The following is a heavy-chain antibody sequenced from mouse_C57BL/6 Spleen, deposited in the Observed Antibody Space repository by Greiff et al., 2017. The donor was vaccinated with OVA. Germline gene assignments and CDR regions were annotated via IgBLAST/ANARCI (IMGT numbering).Heavy chain of an antibody. J-gene: IGHJ2*01. CDR1: GYTFTSYW. D-gene: IGHD1-1*01. V-gene: IGHV1-53*01. Sequence: QVQLQQPGTELVKPGASVKLSCKASGYTFTSYWMHWVKQRPGQGLEWIGNINPSNGGTNYNEKFKSKATLTVDKSSSTAYMQLSSLTSEDSAVYYCAREGGITTVVSYCDYWGQGTTLTVSS. CDR2: INPSNGGT. CDR3: AREGGITTVVSYCDY.